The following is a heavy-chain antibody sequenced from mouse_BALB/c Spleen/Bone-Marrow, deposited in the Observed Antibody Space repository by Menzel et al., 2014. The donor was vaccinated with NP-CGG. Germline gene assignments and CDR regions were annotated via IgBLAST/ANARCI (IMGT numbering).Heavy chain of an antibody. CDR1: GFDFSRYW. J-gene: IGHJ3*01. V-gene: IGHV4-1*02. CDR2: INPDSSTI. Sequence: EVQLVESGGGLVQPGGSLKLSCAASGFDFSRYWMSWVRQAPGKGLEWIGEINPDSSTINYTPSLKYKFVISRDNAKNTLYLQMSKVRSEDTALYYCSRLGYYGGFAYWGQGTLVTVSA. D-gene: IGHD2-3*01. CDR3: SRLGYYGGFAY.